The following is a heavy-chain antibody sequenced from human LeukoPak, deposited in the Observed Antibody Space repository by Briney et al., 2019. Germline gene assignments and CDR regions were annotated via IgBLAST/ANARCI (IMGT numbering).Heavy chain of an antibody. CDR3: ASPGVAYDFWSGPSPYYYGMDV. Sequence: SVKVSCKASGGTFISYTISWVRQAPGQGLEWMGWIIPILGIANYEQKFQGRVTITTDKSTSTAYMELSSLRSEDTAVYYCASPGVAYDFWSGPSPYYYGMDVWGQGTTVSVSS. V-gene: IGHV1-69*02. CDR2: IIPILGIA. J-gene: IGHJ6*02. CDR1: GGTFISYT. D-gene: IGHD3-3*01.